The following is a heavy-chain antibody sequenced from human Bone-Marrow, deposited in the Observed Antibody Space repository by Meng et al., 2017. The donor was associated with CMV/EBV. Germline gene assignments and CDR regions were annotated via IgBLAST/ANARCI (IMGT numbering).Heavy chain of an antibody. CDR3: AKEVYCSSTSCYVVGPIDY. CDR2: ISDSGGST. Sequence: GESLKISCAASGFTFDDYGMSWVRQAPGKGLEWVSSISDSGGSTYYADSVKGRFTISRDNSKNTLYLQMNSLRAEDTAVYYCAKEVYCSSTSCYVVGPIDYWGQGTLVTVYS. V-gene: IGHV3-23*01. CDR1: GFTFDDYG. J-gene: IGHJ4*02. D-gene: IGHD2-2*01.